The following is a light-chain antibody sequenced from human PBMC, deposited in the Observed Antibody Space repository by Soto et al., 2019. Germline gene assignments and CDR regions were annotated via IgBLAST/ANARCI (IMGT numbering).Light chain of an antibody. J-gene: IGKJ2*01. Sequence: AIQLTQSPSSLSASTGDRVTITCRASLGISSYLAWYQQKPGKAPMFLIYLASTLQSGVPSRFSGSGSGTDFTLTISGLQSEDFATYYCQQYYSYPYTFGQGTKVDIK. V-gene: IGKV1-8*01. CDR2: LAS. CDR3: QQYYSYPYT. CDR1: LGISSY.